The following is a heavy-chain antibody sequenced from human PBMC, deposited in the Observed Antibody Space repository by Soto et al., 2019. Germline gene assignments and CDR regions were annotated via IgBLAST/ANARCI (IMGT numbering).Heavy chain of an antibody. CDR3: AHIPDFDILTGCLDY. Sequence: SGPTLAKPTQTLTLTCTFSGFSLSTSGVGVGWIRQPPGKALEWLALIYCDDDKRYSPSLKSRLTISKDTSKNQVVLTMTNIDPVDTATYCCAHIPDFDILTGCLDYWGQGTLVTVSS. CDR1: GFSLSTSGVG. D-gene: IGHD3-9*01. CDR2: IYCDDDK. V-gene: IGHV2-5*02. J-gene: IGHJ4*02.